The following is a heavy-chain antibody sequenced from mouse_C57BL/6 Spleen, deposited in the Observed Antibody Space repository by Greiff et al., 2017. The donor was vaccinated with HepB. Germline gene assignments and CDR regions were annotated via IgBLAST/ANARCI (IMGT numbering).Heavy chain of an antibody. D-gene: IGHD2-1*01. V-gene: IGHV5-15*01. CDR1: GFTFSDYG. Sequence: EVKLVESGGGLVQPGGSLKLSCAASGFTFSDYGMAWVRQAPRKGPEWVAFISNLAYSIYYADTVTGRFTISRENAKNTLYLEMSSLRSEDTAMYYCARQQGNYYFDYWGQGTTLTVSS. CDR3: ARQQGNYYFDY. J-gene: IGHJ2*01. CDR2: ISNLAYSI.